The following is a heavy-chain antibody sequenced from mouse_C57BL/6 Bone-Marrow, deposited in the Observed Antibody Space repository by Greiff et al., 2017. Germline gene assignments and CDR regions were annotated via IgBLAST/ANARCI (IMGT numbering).Heavy chain of an antibody. CDR3: AREGYLGFAY. V-gene: IGHV1-81*01. CDR1: GYTFTSYG. CDR2: IYPRSGNT. J-gene: IGHJ3*01. Sequence: QVQLKESGAELARPGASVKLSCKASGYTFTSYGISWVKQRTGQGLEWIGEIYPRSGNTYYNEKFKGKATLTADKSSSTAYMELRSLTSEDSAVYFCAREGYLGFAYWGQGTLVTVSA.